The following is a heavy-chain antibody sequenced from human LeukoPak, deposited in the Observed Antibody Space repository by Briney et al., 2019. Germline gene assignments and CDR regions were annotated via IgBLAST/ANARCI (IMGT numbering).Heavy chain of an antibody. CDR3: ATVHRIWSGYYTSEYFQH. J-gene: IGHJ1*01. V-gene: IGHV1-24*01. CDR2: FDPEDGET. D-gene: IGHD3-3*01. CDR1: GYTLTELS. Sequence: GASVKVSCKVSGYTLTELSMHWVRQAPGKGLEWMGGFDPEDGETIYAQKFQGRVTMTEDTSTDTAYMELSSLRSEDTAVYYCATVHRIWSGYYTSEYFQHWGQGTLVTVSS.